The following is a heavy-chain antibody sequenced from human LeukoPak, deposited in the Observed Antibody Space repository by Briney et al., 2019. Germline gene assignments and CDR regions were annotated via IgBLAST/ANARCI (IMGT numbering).Heavy chain of an antibody. D-gene: IGHD7-27*01. CDR3: AKPLLTGEIPLIDF. J-gene: IGHJ4*02. CDR1: GGSISGYY. CDR2: ISYSGST. V-gene: IGHV4-59*08. Sequence: SETLSLTCTVSGGSISGYYWTWIRQPPGKGLEWIGYISYSGSTNYNPSLKSRVTISVDTSKNQFSLKLSSVTAADTAVYYCAKPLLTGEIPLIDFRGQGTPV.